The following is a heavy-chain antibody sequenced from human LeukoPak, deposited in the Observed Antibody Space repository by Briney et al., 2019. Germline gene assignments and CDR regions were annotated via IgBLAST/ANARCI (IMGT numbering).Heavy chain of an antibody. J-gene: IGHJ6*03. D-gene: IGHD6-6*01. CDR2: INHSGST. Sequence: SETLSLTCTVSGGSISSSNYYWGWIRQPPGKGLEWIGEINHSGSTNYNPSLKSRVTISVDTSKNQFSLKLSSVTAADTAVYYCARGLRGFRIAARPGYYYMDVWGKGTTVTVSS. V-gene: IGHV4-39*07. CDR1: GGSISSSNYY. CDR3: ARGLRGFRIAARPGYYYMDV.